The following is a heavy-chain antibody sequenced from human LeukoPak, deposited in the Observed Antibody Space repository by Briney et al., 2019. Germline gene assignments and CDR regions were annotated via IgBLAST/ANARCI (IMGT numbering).Heavy chain of an antibody. CDR1: GYTFTGNF. Sequence: ASVKVSCKASGYTFTGNFIHWVRQAPGQGLEWMGWINPNNGATNYAQMFQGRVTMTRDKSISTAYMELTRLTSDDTAVYYCAKAPGGSSCWGQGTLVTVSS. CDR2: INPNNGAT. CDR3: AKAPGGSSC. J-gene: IGHJ1*01. V-gene: IGHV1-2*02. D-gene: IGHD2-15*01.